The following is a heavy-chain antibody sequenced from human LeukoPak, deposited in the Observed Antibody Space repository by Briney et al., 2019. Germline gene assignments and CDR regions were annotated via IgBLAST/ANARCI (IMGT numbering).Heavy chain of an antibody. V-gene: IGHV3-53*01. Sequence: PGGSLRLSCAASGFTVSSNYMSWVRQAPGKGLEWVSVIYSGGSTYYADSVKGRFTISRDNSKNTLYLQMNSLRAEDTAVYYCTTDLGSVLLWFGELHYGMDVWGKGTTVTVSS. CDR1: GFTVSSNY. CDR3: TTDLGSVLLWFGELHYGMDV. J-gene: IGHJ6*04. D-gene: IGHD3-10*01. CDR2: IYSGGST.